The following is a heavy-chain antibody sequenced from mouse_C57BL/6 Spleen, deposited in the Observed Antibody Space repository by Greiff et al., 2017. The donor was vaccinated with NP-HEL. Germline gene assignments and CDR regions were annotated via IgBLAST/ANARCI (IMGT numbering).Heavy chain of an antibody. Sequence: EVQLVESGPGMVKPSQSLSLTCTVTGYSITSGYDWHWIRHFPGNKLEWMGYISYSGSTNYNPSLKSRISITHDTSKNHFFLKLNSVTTEDTATYYCARGPYGSFSWFAYWGQGTLVTVSA. J-gene: IGHJ3*01. CDR1: GYSITSGYD. D-gene: IGHD1-1*01. CDR3: ARGPYGSFSWFAY. V-gene: IGHV3-1*01. CDR2: ISYSGST.